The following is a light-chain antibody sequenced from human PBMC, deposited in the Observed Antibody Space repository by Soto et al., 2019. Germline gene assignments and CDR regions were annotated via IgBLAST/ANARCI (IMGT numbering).Light chain of an antibody. V-gene: IGKV3-20*01. J-gene: IGKJ1*01. CDR2: ATS. CDR3: QQYGTSPRT. CDR1: QSFSSIY. Sequence: EIVLTQSPGTLSLSPGERATLSCRASQSFSSIYLAWYQQKPGHAPRLLIYATSSRATGIPDRFAGSGSGTDFTLTISRLEPEDFAVYYCQQYGTSPRTFGQGTKVEIK.